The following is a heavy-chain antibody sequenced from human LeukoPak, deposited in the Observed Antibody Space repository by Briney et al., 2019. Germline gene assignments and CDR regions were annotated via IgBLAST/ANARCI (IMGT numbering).Heavy chain of an antibody. CDR2: IIPILGIA. V-gene: IGHV1-69*04. J-gene: IGHJ4*02. Sequence: GASVKVSCKASGGTFSSCTISWVRQAPGQGLEWMGRIIPILGIANYAQKFQGRVTITADKSTSTAYMELSSLRSEDTDVYYCPRDLRRYDFWSERGNFDYWGQGTLVTVSS. CDR3: PRDLRRYDFWSERGNFDY. CDR1: GGTFSSCT. D-gene: IGHD3-3*01.